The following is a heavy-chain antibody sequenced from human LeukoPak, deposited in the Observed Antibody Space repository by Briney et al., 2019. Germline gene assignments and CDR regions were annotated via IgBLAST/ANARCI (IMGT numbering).Heavy chain of an antibody. J-gene: IGHJ3*02. D-gene: IGHD3-22*01. CDR2: IGTSGGDT. V-gene: IGHV3-23*01. CDR3: AEELAYYYDSSARRDAFDI. CDR1: GFTFRSYG. Sequence: GGSLRLSCAASGFTFRSYGMSWVRQAPGKGLEWVAAIGTSGGDTYYADSVKGRFTISRDNSKNTLYLQMNSLRAEDTAVYYCAEELAYYYDSSARRDAFDIWGQGTMVTVSS.